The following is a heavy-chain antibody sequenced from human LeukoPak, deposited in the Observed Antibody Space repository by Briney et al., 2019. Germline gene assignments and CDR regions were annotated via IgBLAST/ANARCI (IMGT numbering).Heavy chain of an antibody. CDR2: ISYDGSNK. Sequence: GGSLRLSCAASGFTFSSYGMHWVRQAPGKGLEWVAVISYDGSNKYYADSVKGRFTISRENSKNTLHLQMNSLRTEDTAVYYCARDHYYYGSGIYFMHYFDYWGQGTLVTVSS. D-gene: IGHD3-10*01. CDR3: ARDHYYYGSGIYFMHYFDY. V-gene: IGHV3-30*03. CDR1: GFTFSSYG. J-gene: IGHJ4*02.